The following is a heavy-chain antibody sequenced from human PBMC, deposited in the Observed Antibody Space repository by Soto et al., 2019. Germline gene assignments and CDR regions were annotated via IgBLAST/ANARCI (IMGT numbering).Heavy chain of an antibody. V-gene: IGHV4-39*01. J-gene: IGHJ4*02. Sequence: ETLSLTCSVSGGSISSSNYYWGWIRQPPGKGLEWIGSIYYTGSTYYNPSLKSRLTISVDASKNQFSLTLSSVTAPDTAVYYCASFSAYYYDSGAYPDFDHWGQGTPVPVSS. CDR3: ASFSAYYYDSGAYPDFDH. CDR2: IYYTGST. D-gene: IGHD3-22*01. CDR1: GGSISSSNYY.